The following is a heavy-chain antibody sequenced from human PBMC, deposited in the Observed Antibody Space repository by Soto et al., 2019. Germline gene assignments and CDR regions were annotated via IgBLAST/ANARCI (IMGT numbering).Heavy chain of an antibody. V-gene: IGHV4-34*01. J-gene: IGHJ4*02. CDR1: GGSFSGYY. D-gene: IGHD3-3*01. CDR3: ARARDLWSGYYTRGAYFDY. CDR2: INHSGST. Sequence: SETLSLTCAVYGGSFSGYYWSWIRQPPGKGLEWIGEINHSGSTNYNPSLKSRVTISVDTSKNQFSLKLSSVTAADTAVYYCARARDLWSGYYTRGAYFDYWGQGTLVTVSS.